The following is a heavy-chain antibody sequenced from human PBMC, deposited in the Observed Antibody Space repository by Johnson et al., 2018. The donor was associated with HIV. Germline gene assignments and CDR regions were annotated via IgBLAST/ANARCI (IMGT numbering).Heavy chain of an antibody. D-gene: IGHD5/OR15-5a*01. V-gene: IGHV3-11*01. CDR2: ISSTGSSI. J-gene: IGHJ3*01. CDR3: AKVYEVDAFDL. CDR1: GFTFSNAW. Sequence: QVQLVESGGGVVQPGRSLRLPCAASGFTFSNAWMSWVRQAPGKGLEWVSYISSTGSSIKYVDSVKGRFTISRDNPKNSLYLQMNNLAAEDTALYYCAKVYEVDAFDLWGQGTMVTVSS.